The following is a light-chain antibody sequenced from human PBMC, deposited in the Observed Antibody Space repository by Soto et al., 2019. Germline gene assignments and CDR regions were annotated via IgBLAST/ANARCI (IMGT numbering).Light chain of an antibody. CDR2: LNSDGSH. CDR3: QTWGTGIWV. Sequence: QSVLTQSPSASASLGASVKLTCTLSSGHSSYAIAWHQQQPEKGPRYLMRLNSDGSHTKGDGIPDRFSGSSSGAERYLTISSLQSEDEDDYYCQTWGTGIWVFGGGTKLPVL. V-gene: IGLV4-69*01. J-gene: IGLJ3*02. CDR1: SGHSSYA.